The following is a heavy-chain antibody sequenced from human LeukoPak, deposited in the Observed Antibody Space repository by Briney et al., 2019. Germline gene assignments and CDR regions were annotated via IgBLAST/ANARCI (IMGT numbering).Heavy chain of an antibody. V-gene: IGHV1-69*13. CDR1: GGTFSSYV. CDR2: IIPIFETS. J-gene: IGHJ4*02. CDR3: ASSSSGYPSNWFSVSYDS. D-gene: IGHD6-13*01. Sequence: ASVKVSCKASGGTFSSYVISWVRQAPGQGLEWMGGIIPIFETSNYAQKFQGRVTITADESTRTAYMVLSSLRSEDTAVYYCASSSSGYPSNWFSVSYDSWGQGTLVTVSS.